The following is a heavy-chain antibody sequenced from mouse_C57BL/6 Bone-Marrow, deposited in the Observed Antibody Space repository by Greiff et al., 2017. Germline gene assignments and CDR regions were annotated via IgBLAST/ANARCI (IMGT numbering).Heavy chain of an antibody. V-gene: IGHV5-6*01. CDR3: ARLYYGSSYGY. Sequence: EVQRVESGGDLVKPGGSLKLSCAASGFTFSSYGMSWVRQTPDKRLAWVATISSGGSYTYYPDSVKGRFTISRDNAKNTLYLQMSSLKSEDTAMYYCARLYYGSSYGYWGQGTTLTVSS. J-gene: IGHJ2*01. CDR1: GFTFSSYG. D-gene: IGHD1-1*01. CDR2: ISSGGSYT.